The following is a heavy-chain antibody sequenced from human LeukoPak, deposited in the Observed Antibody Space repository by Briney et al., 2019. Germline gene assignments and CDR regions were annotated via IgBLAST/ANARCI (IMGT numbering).Heavy chain of an antibody. J-gene: IGHJ3*02. CDR3: ARDTYDSGSDAFDI. CDR1: GGTFSSYA. D-gene: IGHD1-26*01. V-gene: IGHV1-69*13. Sequence: ASVKVSCKASGGTFSSYAISWVRQAPGQGLEWMGGIIPIFGTANYAQKFQGRVTITADESTSTAYVELSSLRSEDTAVYYCARDTYDSGSDAFDIWGQGTMVTVSS. CDR2: IIPIFGTA.